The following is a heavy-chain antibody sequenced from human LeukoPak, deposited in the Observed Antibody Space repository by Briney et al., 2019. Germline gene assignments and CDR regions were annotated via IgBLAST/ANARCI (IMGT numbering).Heavy chain of an antibody. D-gene: IGHD4-17*01. V-gene: IGHV4-39*07. CDR3: ARQNGDYLWYLDY. CDR1: GGSISSTGYY. Sequence: SETLSLTCTVSGGSISSTGYYWSWIRQPPGKGLEWIGEINHSGSTNYNPSLKSRVTISVDTSKNQFSLKLSSVTAADTAIYYCARQNGDYLWYLDYWGQGTLVTVSS. J-gene: IGHJ4*02. CDR2: INHSGST.